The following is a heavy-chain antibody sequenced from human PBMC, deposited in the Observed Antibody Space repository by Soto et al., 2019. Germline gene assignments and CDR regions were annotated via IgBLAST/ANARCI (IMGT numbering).Heavy chain of an antibody. D-gene: IGHD2-8*01. CDR2: INAGNGNT. J-gene: IGHJ5*02. CDR1: GYTFTSYA. Sequence: ASVKVSCKASGYTFTSYAMHWVRQAPGQRLEWMGWINAGNGNTKYSQKLQGRVTITRDTSASTAYMELSSLRSDDTAVYYCARADGVSNNWFDPWGQRTLVTVSS. V-gene: IGHV1-3*01. CDR3: ARADGVSNNWFDP.